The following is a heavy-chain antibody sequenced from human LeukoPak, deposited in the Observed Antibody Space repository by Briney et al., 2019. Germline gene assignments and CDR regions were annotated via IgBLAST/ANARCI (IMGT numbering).Heavy chain of an antibody. J-gene: IGHJ4*02. CDR3: AKGHRSHYFDY. CDR2: ISWNSGSI. D-gene: IGHD1-14*01. Sequence: GGSLRLSCAASGFTFDDYAMHWVRQAPGKGLEWVSGISWNSGSIGYADSVKGRFTISRDNAKNSLYLQMNSLRAEDMALYYCAKGHRSHYFDYWGQGTLVTVSS. V-gene: IGHV3-9*03. CDR1: GFTFDDYA.